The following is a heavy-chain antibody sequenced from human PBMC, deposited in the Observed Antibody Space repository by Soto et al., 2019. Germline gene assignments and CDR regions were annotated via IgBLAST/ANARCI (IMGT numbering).Heavy chain of an antibody. J-gene: IGHJ4*02. CDR2: ISSSSSYT. D-gene: IGHD3-22*01. CDR1: GFTFSDYY. CDR3: ARVTYYYDSSGYYAFDY. Sequence: GGSLRLSCAASGFTFSDYYMSCIRQAPGKGLEWVSYISSSSSYTNYADSVKGRFTISRDNAKNSLYLQMNSLRAEDTAVYYCARVTYYYDSSGYYAFDYWGQGTLVTVSS. V-gene: IGHV3-11*05.